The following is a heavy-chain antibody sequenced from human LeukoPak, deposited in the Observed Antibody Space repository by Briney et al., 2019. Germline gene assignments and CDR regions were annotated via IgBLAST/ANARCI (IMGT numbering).Heavy chain of an antibody. Sequence: GGSLRLSCAASGFTVSSNYMSWVRQAPGKGLEWVSVIYSGGSTYYADSVKGRFTISRDNSKNTLYLQMNSLRAEDTAVYYCARCPAVAETYFDYWGQGTLVTVSS. CDR3: ARCPAVAETYFDY. CDR2: IYSGGST. J-gene: IGHJ4*02. D-gene: IGHD6-19*01. V-gene: IGHV3-66*01. CDR1: GFTVSSNY.